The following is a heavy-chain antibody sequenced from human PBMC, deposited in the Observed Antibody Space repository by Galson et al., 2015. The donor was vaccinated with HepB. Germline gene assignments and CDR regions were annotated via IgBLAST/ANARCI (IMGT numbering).Heavy chain of an antibody. D-gene: IGHD4-17*01. CDR1: GFTFSNYN. J-gene: IGHJ4*02. CDR2: ISGSSSYI. Sequence: SLRLSCAASGFTFSNYNMIWVRQAPGKGLEWVSSISGSSSYIYYADSVKGRFTISRDNAKNSLYLQMNSLRVEDTAVYYCAKPYGDYARWGQGTLITVSS. CDR3: AKPYGDYAR. V-gene: IGHV3-21*01.